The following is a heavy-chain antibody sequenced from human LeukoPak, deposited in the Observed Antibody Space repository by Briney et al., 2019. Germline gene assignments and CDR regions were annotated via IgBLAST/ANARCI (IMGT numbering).Heavy chain of an antibody. CDR1: GGSISSHNW. V-gene: IGHV4-4*02. CDR2: IYHSGST. CDR3: VKGDIPNWFDP. J-gene: IGHJ5*02. Sequence: SETLSLTCAVSGGSISSHNWWSWVRQPPGKGLEWIGEIYHSGSTHYNPSLKSRVTISVDKSKNQFSLKLSSVTAADTAVYYCVKGDIPNWFDPWGQGTLVTVSS. D-gene: IGHD2-2*02.